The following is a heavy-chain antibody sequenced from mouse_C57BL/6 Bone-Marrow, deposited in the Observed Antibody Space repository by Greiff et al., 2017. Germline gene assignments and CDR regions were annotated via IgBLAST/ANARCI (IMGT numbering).Heavy chain of an antibody. CDR1: GYTFTSYW. CDR2: INPSSGYT. J-gene: IGHJ2*01. D-gene: IGHD1-1*01. Sequence: VQLQQSGAELAKPGASVKLSCKASGYTFTSYWMHWVKQRPGQGLEWIGYINPSSGYTKYNQKFKDKATLTADKYSSTAYMQLSSLTYEDSAVYYCARDEIYYSDYGGQGTTRTVSS. CDR3: ARDEIYYSDY. V-gene: IGHV1-7*01.